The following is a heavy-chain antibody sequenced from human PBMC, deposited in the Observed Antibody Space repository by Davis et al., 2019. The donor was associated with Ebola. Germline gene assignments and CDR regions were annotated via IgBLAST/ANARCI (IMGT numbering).Heavy chain of an antibody. V-gene: IGHV3-48*04. J-gene: IGHJ4*02. D-gene: IGHD1-1*01. CDR1: GFTFRSYS. CDR3: ARGMVFDWNEPDDY. Sequence: GESLKISCAASGFTFRSYSMNWVRQAPGKGLEWVSYISSSGSTIYYADSVKGRFTISRDNAKNSLYLQMNSLRAEDTAVYYCARGMVFDWNEPDDYWGQGTLVTVSS. CDR2: ISSSGSTI.